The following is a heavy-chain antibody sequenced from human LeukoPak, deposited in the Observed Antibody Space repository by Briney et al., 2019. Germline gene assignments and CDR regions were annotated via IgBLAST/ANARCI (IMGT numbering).Heavy chain of an antibody. J-gene: IGHJ6*03. D-gene: IGHD1-26*01. Sequence: PGGSLRLSCAASGFTFSSYGMHWVRQAPGKGLEWVALISYDESNKYYADSVKGRFTISRDYSKNTPYLQMNSLRAEDTAVYYCAKDSQYSGGYPSVYFMDVWGKGTTVIVSS. CDR2: ISYDESNK. CDR1: GFTFSSYG. V-gene: IGHV3-30*18. CDR3: AKDSQYSGGYPSVYFMDV.